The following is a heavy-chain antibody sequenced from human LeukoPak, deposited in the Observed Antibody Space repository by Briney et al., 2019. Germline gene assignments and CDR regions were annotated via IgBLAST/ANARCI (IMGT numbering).Heavy chain of an antibody. CDR1: GGSISSYY. Sequence: SETLSLTCTVSGGSISSYYWSWIRQPPGKGLEWIGYIYYSGSTNYNPSLKSRVTISVDTSKNQFSLKLSSVTAADTAVYYCARQPDHRVNFDYWGQGTLVTVSS. CDR2: IYYSGST. J-gene: IGHJ4*02. V-gene: IGHV4-59*08. D-gene: IGHD3-3*01. CDR3: ARQPDHRVNFDY.